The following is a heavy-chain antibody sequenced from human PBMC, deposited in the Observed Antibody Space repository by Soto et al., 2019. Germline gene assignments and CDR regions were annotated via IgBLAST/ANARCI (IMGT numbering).Heavy chain of an antibody. V-gene: IGHV1-3*01. CDR1: GYTFTSYA. D-gene: IGHD3-22*01. J-gene: IGHJ4*02. Sequence: QVQLVQSGAEVKKPGASVKVSCKASGYTFTSYAMHWVRQAPGQRLEWMGWINAGNGNTKYSQKFQGRVTITRDTSASTAYMELSSLRSEDTAVYYCARGANYYDSSGYYCNFDYWGQGTLVTVSS. CDR2: INAGNGNT. CDR3: ARGANYYDSSGYYCNFDY.